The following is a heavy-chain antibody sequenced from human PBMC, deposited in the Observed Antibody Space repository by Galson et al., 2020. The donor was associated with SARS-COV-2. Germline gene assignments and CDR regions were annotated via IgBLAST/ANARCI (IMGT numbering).Heavy chain of an antibody. V-gene: IGHV3-9*01. J-gene: IGHJ6*02. Sequence: SLKISCAASGFTFDDYAMHWVRQAPGKGLEWVSGISWNSGSIGYADSVKGRFTISRDNAKNSLYLQMNSLRAEDTALYYCATSSFFGYYGMDVWGQGTTVTVSS. CDR3: ATSSFFGYYGMDV. D-gene: IGHD3-3*01. CDR2: ISWNSGSI. CDR1: GFTFDDYA.